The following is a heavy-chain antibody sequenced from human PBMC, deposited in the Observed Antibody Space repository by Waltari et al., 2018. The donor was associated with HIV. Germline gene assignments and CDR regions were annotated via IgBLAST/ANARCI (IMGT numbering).Heavy chain of an antibody. D-gene: IGHD3-22*01. CDR2: ISSSSIYI. CDR3: ARQDSSGGNYYYGMDV. CDR1: GFTFSRYS. J-gene: IGHJ6*02. V-gene: IGHV3-21*01. Sequence: EVQLVESGGGLVKPGGSLSLSCAASGFTFSRYSMNWVRQAPGKGLEWVSSISSSSIYISYADSVKGRFTISRDNAKNSLYLQMNSLRAEDTAVYYCARQDSSGGNYYYGMDVWGQGTTVTVSS.